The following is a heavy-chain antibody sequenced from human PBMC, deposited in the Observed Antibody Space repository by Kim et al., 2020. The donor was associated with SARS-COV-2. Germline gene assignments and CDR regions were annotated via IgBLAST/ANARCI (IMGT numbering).Heavy chain of an antibody. CDR3: EASDY. J-gene: IGHJ4*02. V-gene: IGHV3-23*01. CDR2: MSDNGVRT. Sequence: MSDNGVRTHYADSVKGRFTISRDNSGSTLCLQMDSLRAEDTAVYYCEASDYWGQGSLVTVSS.